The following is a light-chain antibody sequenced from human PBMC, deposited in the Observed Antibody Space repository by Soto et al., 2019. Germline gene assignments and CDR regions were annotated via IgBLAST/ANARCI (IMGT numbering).Light chain of an antibody. CDR3: HQYKNWPPWA. V-gene: IGKV3-15*01. CDR1: QSVSSN. CDR2: GAS. Sequence: EIVMTQSPATLSVSPGERATLSCRASQSVSSNLAWYQQRPGQAPRLLIHGASTRATGIPARFSGGGSGTDFTLTISSLQSEDFAVYYCHQYKNWPPWAFGQVTKV. J-gene: IGKJ1*01.